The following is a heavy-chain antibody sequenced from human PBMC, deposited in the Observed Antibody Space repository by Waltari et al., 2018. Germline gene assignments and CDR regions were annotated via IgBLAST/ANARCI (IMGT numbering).Heavy chain of an antibody. CDR2: IKEDGTQR. J-gene: IGHJ4*02. V-gene: IGHV3-7*04. D-gene: IGHD6-25*01. CDR1: GFTISGNW. Sequence: ELQLEESGGGLVQPGGSVRLSCGASGFTISGNWMAWVRQSPRKGLEWVAAIKEDGTQRSYVASVAGRLTISRDNAKNSLHLQMNSLRPEDTALYFCVRIASHSGDYWGQGTLVTVSS. CDR3: VRIASHSGDY.